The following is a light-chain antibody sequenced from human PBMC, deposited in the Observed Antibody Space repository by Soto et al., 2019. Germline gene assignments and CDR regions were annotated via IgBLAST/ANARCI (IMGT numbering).Light chain of an antibody. CDR1: SGHTNYA. CDR3: QTWGTGIVT. Sequence: QPVLTQSPSASASPGASVKLTCTLSSGHTNYAIAWHQQQPEKGPRFLMKINSDGSHSKGDGVPDRFSGSSSGAERYFTISSLQSEDEADYYCQTWGTGIVTFGGGTQLTVL. V-gene: IGLV4-69*01. J-gene: IGLJ2*01. CDR2: INSDGSH.